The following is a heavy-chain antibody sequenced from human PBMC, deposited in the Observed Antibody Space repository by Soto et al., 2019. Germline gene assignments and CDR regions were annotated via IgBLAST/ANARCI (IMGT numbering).Heavy chain of an antibody. CDR1: GGSISSGGYY. CDR2: IYYSGST. D-gene: IGHD3-22*01. V-gene: IGHV4-31*03. J-gene: IGHJ4*02. Sequence: QVQLQESGPGLVKPSQTLSLTCTVSGGSISSGGYYWSWIRQHPGKGLEWIGDIYYSGSTYYNPSIKRRVTKSVYTSKNQVSLKLSSVTAADTAVYYCARDHYYDSSGYYYGFDYWGQGTLVTVSS. CDR3: ARDHYYDSSGYYYGFDY.